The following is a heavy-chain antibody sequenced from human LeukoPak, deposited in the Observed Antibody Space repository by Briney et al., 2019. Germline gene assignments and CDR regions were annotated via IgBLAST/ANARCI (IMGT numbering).Heavy chain of an antibody. CDR3: ARSGRGTYYYFDW. CDR2: ISGSNGNT. V-gene: IGHV1-18*01. CDR1: GCRFTTYG. J-gene: IGHJ4*02. D-gene: IGHD1-26*01. Sequence: VKVSCKASGCRFTTYGMSWVRQAPGQGPEWMGWISGSNGNTNYAQKFQGRVTLTTDTSASTAYMELRSLRSDDTAVYYCARSGRGTYYYFDWWGQGTLVTVSS.